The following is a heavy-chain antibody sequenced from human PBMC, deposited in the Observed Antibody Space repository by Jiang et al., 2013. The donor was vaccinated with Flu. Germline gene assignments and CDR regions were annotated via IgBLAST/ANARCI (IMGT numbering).Heavy chain of an antibody. V-gene: IGHV3-48*03. Sequence: QLLESGGGLVQPGGSLRLSCAASGFTLSTYEMNWVRQAPGKGLEWVSYISSSGNMIYYADSVKGRFTISRDNAKNSLYLQMNSLRAEDTAVYYCAKDEENIVAHGGLDVWGQGTTVTVSS. CDR3: AKDEENIVAHGGLDV. CDR1: GFTLSTYE. D-gene: IGHD2/OR15-2a*01. CDR2: ISSSGNMI. J-gene: IGHJ6*02.